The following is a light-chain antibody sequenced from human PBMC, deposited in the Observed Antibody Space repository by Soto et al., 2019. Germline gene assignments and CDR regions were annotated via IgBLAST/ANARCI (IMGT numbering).Light chain of an antibody. CDR1: SSDVGGFNY. Sequence: QSALTQPPSASGSPGQSVTISCSGTSSDVGGFNYVSWYQQHPGRAPKVLIYEVSNRPSGVSNRFSGSKSGNTASLTISGLQAEDEADYYCSSYTSTSTYVVFGGGTKLTVL. CDR3: SSYTSTSTYVV. V-gene: IGLV2-14*01. J-gene: IGLJ2*01. CDR2: EVS.